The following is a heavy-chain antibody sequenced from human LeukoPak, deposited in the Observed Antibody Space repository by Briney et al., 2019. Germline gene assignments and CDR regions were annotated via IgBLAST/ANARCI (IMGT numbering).Heavy chain of an antibody. D-gene: IGHD4-17*01. J-gene: IGHJ6*02. Sequence: GGSLRLSCAASGFTFSSYGMHWVRQAPGKGLEWEAFIRYDGSNKYYADSVKGRFTISRDNSKNTLYLQMNSLRAEDTAVYYCAKGFFGYDYGDLLFDYYGMDVWGQGTTVTVSS. CDR3: AKGFFGYDYGDLLFDYYGMDV. V-gene: IGHV3-30*02. CDR1: GFTFSSYG. CDR2: IRYDGSNK.